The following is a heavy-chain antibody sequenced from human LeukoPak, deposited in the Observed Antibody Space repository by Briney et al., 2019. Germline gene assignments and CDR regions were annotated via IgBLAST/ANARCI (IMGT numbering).Heavy chain of an antibody. CDR3: ARHSRYSSSWLTFDY. Sequence: SETLSLTCTVSGGSISSYYWSWIRQPPGKGLEWIGYIYYSGSTNYNPSLKSRVTISVDTSKNQFSLKLSSVTAADTAVYYCARHSRYSSSWLTFDYWGQGTLVTVSS. CDR2: IYYSGST. CDR1: GGSISSYY. J-gene: IGHJ4*02. D-gene: IGHD6-13*01. V-gene: IGHV4-59*08.